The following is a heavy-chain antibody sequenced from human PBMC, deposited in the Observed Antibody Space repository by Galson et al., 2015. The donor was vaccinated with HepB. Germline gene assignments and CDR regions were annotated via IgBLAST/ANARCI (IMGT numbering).Heavy chain of an antibody. CDR1: GYIFSGYH. J-gene: IGHJ4*02. Sequence: SVKVSCKASGYIFSGYHMHWVRQAPGQGLEWMGRINPNSGGTNYAQKFQGRVTMTRDTSISTAYMELNRLRSDDTAVYYCARVPRSSGWSRNFDYWGQGTLVTVSS. V-gene: IGHV1-2*06. D-gene: IGHD6-19*01. CDR2: INPNSGGT. CDR3: ARVPRSSGWSRNFDY.